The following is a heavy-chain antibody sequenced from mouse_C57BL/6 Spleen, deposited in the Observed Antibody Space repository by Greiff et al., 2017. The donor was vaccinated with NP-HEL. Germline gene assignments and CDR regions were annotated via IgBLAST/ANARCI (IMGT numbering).Heavy chain of an antibody. CDR3: ARFYDYDGGFDY. D-gene: IGHD2-4*01. Sequence: QVQLKQPGAELVRPGSSVKLSCKASGYTFTSYWMDWVKQRPGQGLEWIGNIYPSDSETHYNQKVKDKATLTVDKSSSTAYMQLSSLTSEDSAVYYCARFYDYDGGFDYWGQGTTLTVSS. V-gene: IGHV1-61*01. CDR2: IYPSDSET. CDR1: GYTFTSYW. J-gene: IGHJ2*01.